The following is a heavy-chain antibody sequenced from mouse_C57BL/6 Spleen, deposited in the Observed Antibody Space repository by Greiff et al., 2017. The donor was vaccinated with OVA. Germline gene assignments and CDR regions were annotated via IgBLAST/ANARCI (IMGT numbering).Heavy chain of an antibody. CDR3: ASHITTVVATDWYFDV. D-gene: IGHD1-1*01. J-gene: IGHJ1*03. CDR1: GYTFTDYN. CDR2: INPNNGGT. V-gene: IGHV1-18*01. Sequence: EVQLQQSGPELVKPGASVKIPCKASGYTFTDYNMDWVKQSHGKSLEWIGDINPNNGGTIYNQKFKGKATLTVDKSSSTAYMELRSLTSEDTAVYYCASHITTVVATDWYFDVWGTGTTVTVSS.